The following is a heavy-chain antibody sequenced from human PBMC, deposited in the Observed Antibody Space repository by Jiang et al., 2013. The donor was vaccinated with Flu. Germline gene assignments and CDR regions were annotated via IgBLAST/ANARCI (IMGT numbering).Heavy chain of an antibody. CDR3: ATSDVYCSSTSCYYYGMDV. Sequence: GYTFTSYAMHWVRQAPGQRLEWMGWINAGNGNTKYSQKFQGRVTITRDTSASTAYMELSSLRSEDTAVYYCATSDVYCSSTSCYYYGMDVWGQGTTVTVSS. D-gene: IGHD2-2*01. V-gene: IGHV1-3*01. CDR2: INAGNGNT. CDR1: GYTFTSYA. J-gene: IGHJ6*02.